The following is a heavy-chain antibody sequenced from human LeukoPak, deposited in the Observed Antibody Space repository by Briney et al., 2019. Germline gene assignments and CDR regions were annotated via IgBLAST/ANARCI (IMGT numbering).Heavy chain of an antibody. CDR1: GGSISSYY. Sequence: SETLSLTCTVSGGSISSYYWSWIRQPPGKGLEWIGDIYYSGSTNYNPSLKSRVTISLDTSKNQFSLKLSSVTAADTAVYYCAGHHPRNTVDFWGQGTLVTVSS. CDR3: AGHHPRNTVDF. V-gene: IGHV4-59*08. CDR2: IYYSGST. D-gene: IGHD2-8*02. J-gene: IGHJ4*02.